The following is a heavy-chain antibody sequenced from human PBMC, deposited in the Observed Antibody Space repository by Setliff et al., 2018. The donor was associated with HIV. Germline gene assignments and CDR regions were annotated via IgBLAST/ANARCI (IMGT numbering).Heavy chain of an antibody. Sequence: SETLSLTCTVSGDSISSYYWNWIRQPPGKGLEWIGYIYYSGSTNYNPSLKSRVTISVDTSKNQFSLKLTSVTAADTAVYYCARDQRLSYWGQGTLVTVSS. CDR3: ARDQRLSY. J-gene: IGHJ4*02. V-gene: IGHV4-59*01. CDR2: IYYSGST. CDR1: GDSISSYY.